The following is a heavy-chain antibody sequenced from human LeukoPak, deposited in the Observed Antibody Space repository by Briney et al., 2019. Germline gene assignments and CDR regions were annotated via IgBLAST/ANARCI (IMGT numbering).Heavy chain of an antibody. D-gene: IGHD2-2*01. J-gene: IGHJ6*02. Sequence: ASVKVSCKASGGTFSSYAISWVRQAPGQGLEWMGRIIPIFGIANYAQKFQGRVTITADKSTSTAYMELSSLRSEDTAVYHCASWLGYCSSTSCRAPSYYYYGMDVWGQGTTVTVSS. CDR3: ASWLGYCSSTSCRAPSYYYYGMDV. V-gene: IGHV1-69*04. CDR2: IIPIFGIA. CDR1: GGTFSSYA.